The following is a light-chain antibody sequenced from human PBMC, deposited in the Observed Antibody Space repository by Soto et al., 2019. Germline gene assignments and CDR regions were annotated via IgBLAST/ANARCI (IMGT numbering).Light chain of an antibody. CDR1: QGIIDE. V-gene: IGKV1-6*01. J-gene: IGKJ1*01. CDR3: LQDYNYPWT. Sequence: AIQMTQSPSSLSASVGDRVTISCRASQGIIDELGWYQQKPGKAPMLLIYAASSLQSGVPSRFRGSGSGTDFILTISSRQSEDFATYYCLQDYNYPWTFDQGTKVEIK. CDR2: AAS.